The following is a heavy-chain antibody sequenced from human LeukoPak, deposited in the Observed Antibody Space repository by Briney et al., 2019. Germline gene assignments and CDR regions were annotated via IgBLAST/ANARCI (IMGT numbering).Heavy chain of an antibody. CDR3: ARATNPAIAGHFDY. CDR2: ISYDGSNR. J-gene: IGHJ4*02. D-gene: IGHD6-13*01. Sequence: GTSLRLSCAASGFTFSTYAMHWVRQAPGKGLEWVAVISYDGSNRNYADSVKGRFTISRDNSKNTLYLQMNSLRPEDAALYYCARATNPAIAGHFDYWGQGTLVTVSS. V-gene: IGHV3-30*04. CDR1: GFTFSTYA.